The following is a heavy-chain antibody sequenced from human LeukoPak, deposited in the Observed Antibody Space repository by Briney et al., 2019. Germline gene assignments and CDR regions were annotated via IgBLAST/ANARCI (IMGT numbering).Heavy chain of an antibody. V-gene: IGHV1-2*02. CDR3: ARDTAGFWSGYPDAFDI. Sequence: ASVKVSCKASGYTFTGYYMHWVRQAPGQGLEWMGWINPNSGGTNYAQKFQGRVTMTRDTSISTAYMELSRLRSDDTAVYYCARDTAGFWSGYPDAFDIWGQGTMVTVSS. J-gene: IGHJ3*02. CDR1: GYTFTGYY. D-gene: IGHD3-3*01. CDR2: INPNSGGT.